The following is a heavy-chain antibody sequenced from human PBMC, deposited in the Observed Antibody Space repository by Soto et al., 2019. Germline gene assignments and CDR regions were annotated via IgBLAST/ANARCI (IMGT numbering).Heavy chain of an antibody. Sequence: SETLSLTCTVSGGSISSYYWSWIRQPPGKGREWIGYIYYSGSTNYNPSLKSRVTISVDTSKNQFSLKLSSVTAADTAVYYCARVWEGAGYHHYLQAVRGRGTTDPGSS. CDR1: GGSISSYY. J-gene: IGHJ6*01. V-gene: IGHV4-59*01. CDR2: IYYSGST. D-gene: IGHD6-25*01. CDR3: ARVWEGAGYHHYLQAV.